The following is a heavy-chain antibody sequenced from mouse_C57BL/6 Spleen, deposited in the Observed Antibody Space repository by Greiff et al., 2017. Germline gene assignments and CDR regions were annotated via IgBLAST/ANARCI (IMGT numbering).Heavy chain of an antibody. CDR3: TRKLPYYYAMDY. Sequence: QVHVKQSGAELVRPGASVTLSCKASGYTFTDYEMHWVKQTPVHGLEWIGAIDPETGGTTYNQKFKGKAIRTADKSSSTAYMELRSLTSEDSAVYYCTRKLPYYYAMDYWGQGTSVTVSS. CDR1: GYTFTDYE. CDR2: IDPETGGT. V-gene: IGHV1-15*01. D-gene: IGHD2-1*01. J-gene: IGHJ4*01.